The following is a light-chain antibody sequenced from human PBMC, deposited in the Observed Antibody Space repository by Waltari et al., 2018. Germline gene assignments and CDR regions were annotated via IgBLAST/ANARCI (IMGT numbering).Light chain of an antibody. J-gene: IGKJ4*01. CDR1: QGISSY. CDR3: QQLNSYPLT. V-gene: IGKV1-9*01. CDR2: GVS. Sequence: IQLTQSPSFLSASVGDRVTITCRGSQGISSYFAWYQQKPRKAPYLLISGVSTLHSGVPSRFSGSGSGTEFTLTISSLQPEDLATYYCQQLNSYPLTFGGGTRVEIK.